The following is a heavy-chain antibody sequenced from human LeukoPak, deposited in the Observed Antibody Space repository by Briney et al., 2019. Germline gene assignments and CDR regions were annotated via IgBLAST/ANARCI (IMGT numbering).Heavy chain of an antibody. V-gene: IGHV3-33*01. J-gene: IGHJ4*02. Sequence: GGSLRLSCAASGFTFSSYGMHWVRQAPGKGLEWVAVIWYDGSNKYYADSVKGRFTISRDNSKNTLYLQMNSLRAEGTAVYYCARTGGIVGATNFDYWGQGTLVTVSS. D-gene: IGHD1-26*01. CDR1: GFTFSSYG. CDR2: IWYDGSNK. CDR3: ARTGGIVGATNFDY.